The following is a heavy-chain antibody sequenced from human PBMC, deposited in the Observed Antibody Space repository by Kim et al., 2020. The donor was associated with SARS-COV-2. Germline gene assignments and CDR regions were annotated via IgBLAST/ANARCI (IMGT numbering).Heavy chain of an antibody. V-gene: IGHV1-2*06. Sequence: ASVKVSCEASGYTFIGYYIHWVRQAPGQGLEWMGRINPRSGGTNYAQKFQGRVTLTRDTSLSTAYMELSSLRSDDTAVYYCARVGPEDSSYWGQGSLVTVSS. CDR3: ARVGPEDSSY. CDR1: GYTFIGYY. CDR2: INPRSGGT. D-gene: IGHD6-6*01. J-gene: IGHJ4*02.